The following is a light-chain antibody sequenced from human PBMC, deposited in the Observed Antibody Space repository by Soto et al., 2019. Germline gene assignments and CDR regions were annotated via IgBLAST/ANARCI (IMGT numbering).Light chain of an antibody. CDR3: QQYDNLPLT. CDR1: QTINTE. CDR2: DAS. J-gene: IGKJ4*01. Sequence: IQMTQSPSTLSASVGDRVTITCRASQTINTELAWYQQKPGKAPKLLIFDASNLESGVPSRFSGSGSGTDFTFTISSLQPEDIATYYCQQYDNLPLTFGGGTKVDIK. V-gene: IGKV1-5*01.